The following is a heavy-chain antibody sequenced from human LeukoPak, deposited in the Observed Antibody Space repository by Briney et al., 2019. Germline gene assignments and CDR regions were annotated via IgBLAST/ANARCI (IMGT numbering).Heavy chain of an antibody. CDR2: INHSGST. CDR3: ARGGYYGLYYYYYGMDV. CDR1: GGSFSGYY. Sequence: SETLSLTCAVYGGSFSGYYWSWIRQPPGKGLEWIGEINHSGSTNYNLSLKSRVTISVDTSKNQFSLKLSSVTAADTAVYYCARGGYYGLYYYYYGMDVWGQGTTVTVSS. D-gene: IGHD3-10*01. J-gene: IGHJ6*02. V-gene: IGHV4-34*01.